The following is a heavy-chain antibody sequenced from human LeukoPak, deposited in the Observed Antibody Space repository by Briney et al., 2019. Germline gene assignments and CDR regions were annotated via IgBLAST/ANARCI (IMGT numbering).Heavy chain of an antibody. Sequence: ASVKVSCKASGGTFSIYAISWGRQAPGQGLEWMGGIIPIFGTANYAQKFQGRVTITTDESTSTAYMELSSLRSEDTAVYYCARGVDGITMVREFDPWGQGTLVTVSS. J-gene: IGHJ5*02. CDR1: GGTFSIYA. D-gene: IGHD3-10*01. CDR2: IIPIFGTA. CDR3: ARGVDGITMVREFDP. V-gene: IGHV1-69*05.